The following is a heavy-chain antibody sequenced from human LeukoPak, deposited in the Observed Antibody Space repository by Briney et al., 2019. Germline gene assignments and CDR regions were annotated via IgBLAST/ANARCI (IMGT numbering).Heavy chain of an antibody. V-gene: IGHV3-7*01. CDR2: IKQDGSEE. J-gene: IGHJ4*02. D-gene: IGHD4-17*01. CDR1: GFTFSSYW. Sequence: GGSLRLSCAASGFTFSSYWMSWVRQAPGKGLEWVANIKQDGSEEYYVDSVKGRFTISRDNAKNSLYLQMNSLRAEDTAVYYCARDTPLSTVTTFSRQPPYYWGQGTLVTVSS. CDR3: ARDTPLSTVTTFSRQPPYY.